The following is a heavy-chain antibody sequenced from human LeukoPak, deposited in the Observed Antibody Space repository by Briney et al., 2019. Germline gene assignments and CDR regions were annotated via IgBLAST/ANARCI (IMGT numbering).Heavy chain of an antibody. CDR2: IYYSGST. Sequence: PSETLSLTCTVSGGSISSYYWSWIRQPPGKGLEWIGTIYYSGSTYYNPSLKSRVTISVDTSKNQFSLKVSSVTAADTAVYYCARQGYSSGEYYHMDVWGKGTTVTVSS. CDR1: GGSISSYY. D-gene: IGHD6-19*01. J-gene: IGHJ6*03. CDR3: ARQGYSSGEYYHMDV. V-gene: IGHV4-59*04.